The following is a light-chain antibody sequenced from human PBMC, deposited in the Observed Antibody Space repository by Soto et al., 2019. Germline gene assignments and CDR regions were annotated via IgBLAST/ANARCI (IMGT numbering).Light chain of an antibody. J-gene: IGLJ3*02. CDR2: LNSDGSH. Sequence: QAVVTQSPSASASLGASVKLTCTLSSGHSSYAIAWHQQQPEKGPRYLMKLNSDGSHSKGDGIPDRFSGSSSGAERYLTISSLQSEDEADCYCQTWGAGFWVFGGGTPLPVL. CDR1: SGHSSYA. CDR3: QTWGAGFWV. V-gene: IGLV4-69*01.